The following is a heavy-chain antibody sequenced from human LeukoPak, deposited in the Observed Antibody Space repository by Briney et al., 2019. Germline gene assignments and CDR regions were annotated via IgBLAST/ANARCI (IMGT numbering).Heavy chain of an antibody. CDR2: INHSGST. Sequence: SETLSLTCAVYGGSFSGYYWSWIRQPPGKGLEWIREINHSGSTNYNPSLKSRVTISVDTSKNQFSLKLSSVTAADTAVYYCAREPPSITGGDAFDIWGQGTMVTVSS. D-gene: IGHD1-20*01. J-gene: IGHJ3*02. CDR3: AREPPSITGGDAFDI. CDR1: GGSFSGYY. V-gene: IGHV4-34*01.